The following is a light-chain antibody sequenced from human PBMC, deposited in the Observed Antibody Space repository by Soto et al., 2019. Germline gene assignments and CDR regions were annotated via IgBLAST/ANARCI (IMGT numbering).Light chain of an antibody. CDR1: QRVSSRF. V-gene: IGKV3-20*01. CDR2: GAS. J-gene: IGKJ2*01. Sequence: EIVLTQSPGTLSLSPGERATLSCRASQRVSSRFLAWYQQKPGQAPRLLMYGASSRATGIPDRFSGTGSGTEFTLTISRLEPEDFAVYYCQQYGSSPYTFGLGTKVDIK. CDR3: QQYGSSPYT.